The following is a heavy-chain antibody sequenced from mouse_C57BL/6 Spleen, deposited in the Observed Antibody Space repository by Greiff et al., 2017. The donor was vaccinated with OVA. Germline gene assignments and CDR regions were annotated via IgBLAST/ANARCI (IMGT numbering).Heavy chain of an antibody. V-gene: IGHV1-74*01. CDR1: GYTFTSYW. CDR2: IHPSDSDT. Sequence: QVQLQQPGAELVKPGASVKVSCKASGYTFTSYWMHWVKQRPGQGLEWIGRIHPSDSDTNYNQKFKGKATLTVDKSSSTACMQLSSLTSEDSAVDDCAIPITTVRDLDYWGQGTSVTVSS. D-gene: IGHD1-1*01. J-gene: IGHJ4*01. CDR3: AIPITTVRDLDY.